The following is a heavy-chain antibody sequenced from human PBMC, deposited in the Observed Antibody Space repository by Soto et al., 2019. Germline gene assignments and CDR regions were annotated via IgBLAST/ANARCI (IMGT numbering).Heavy chain of an antibody. D-gene: IGHD6-13*01. J-gene: IGHJ6*02. V-gene: IGHV3-33*01. CDR1: GFTFSSYG. CDR3: ARDQYSSSWYDYYYYGMDV. CDR2: IWYDGSNK. Sequence: QVQLVESGGGVVQPGRSLRLSCAASGFTFSSYGMHWVRQAPGKGLEWVAVIWYDGSNKYYADSVKGRFTISRDNSKNTLYLQMNSLRAEDTAAYYCARDQYSSSWYDYYYYGMDVWGQGTTVTVSS.